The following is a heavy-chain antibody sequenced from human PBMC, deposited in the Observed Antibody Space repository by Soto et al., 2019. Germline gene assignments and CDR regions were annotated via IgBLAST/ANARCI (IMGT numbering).Heavy chain of an antibody. Sequence: QVQLQQWGAGLLKPSETLSLTCAVYGGSFSGYYWSWIRQPPGKGLGWIGEINHSGSTNYNPSLKSRVTISVDTSKNQFSLKLSSVTAADTAVYYCARESLGSRGRRKFWGQGTLVTVSS. CDR1: GGSFSGYY. J-gene: IGHJ4*02. V-gene: IGHV4-34*01. CDR3: ARESLGSRGRRKF. D-gene: IGHD2-2*01. CDR2: INHSGST.